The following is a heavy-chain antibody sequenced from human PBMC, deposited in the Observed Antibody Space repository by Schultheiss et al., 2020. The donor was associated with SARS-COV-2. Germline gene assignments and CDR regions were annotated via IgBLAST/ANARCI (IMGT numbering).Heavy chain of an antibody. D-gene: IGHD6-13*01. CDR2: ISGSGGST. CDR3: AKDYKAAAGTWVAFDI. V-gene: IGHV3-23*01. Sequence: GGSLRLSCAASGFTFSSYAMSWVRQAPGKGLEWVSAISGSGGSTYYADSVKGRFTISRDNSKNTLYLQMNSLRAEDTAVYYCAKDYKAAAGTWVAFDIWGQGTMVTVSS. CDR1: GFTFSSYA. J-gene: IGHJ3*02.